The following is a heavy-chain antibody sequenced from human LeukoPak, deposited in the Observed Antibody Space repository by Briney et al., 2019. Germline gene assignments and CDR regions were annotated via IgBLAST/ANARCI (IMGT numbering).Heavy chain of an antibody. J-gene: IGHJ6*02. Sequence: GGSLRLSCAASGFTFSSYGMHWVRQAPGRGLEWVAVISYDGSNKYYADSVKGRFTISRDNAKNSLYLQMNSLRAEDTAVYYCARDVGYCSGGSCPLYGMDVWGQGTTVTVSS. CDR2: ISYDGSNK. CDR3: ARDVGYCSGGSCPLYGMDV. V-gene: IGHV3-33*08. D-gene: IGHD2-15*01. CDR1: GFTFSSYG.